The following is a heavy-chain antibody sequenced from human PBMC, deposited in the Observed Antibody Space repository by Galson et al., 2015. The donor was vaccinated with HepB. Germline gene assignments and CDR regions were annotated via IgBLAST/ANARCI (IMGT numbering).Heavy chain of an antibody. J-gene: IGHJ4*02. CDR1: GFTFSDYY. V-gene: IGHV3-11*06. Sequence: SLRLSCAASGFTFSDYYMSWIRQAPGKGLEWVSYISSSSSYTNYADSVKGRFTISRDNAKNSLYLQMNSLRAEDTAVYYCARLYSSSWYFDYWGQGTLVTVSS. D-gene: IGHD6-13*01. CDR2: ISSSSSYT. CDR3: ARLYSSSWYFDY.